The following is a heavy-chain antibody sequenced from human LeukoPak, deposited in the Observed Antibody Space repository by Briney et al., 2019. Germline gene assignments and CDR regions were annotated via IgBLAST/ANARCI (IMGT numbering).Heavy chain of an antibody. Sequence: GRSLRLSCAASGFTFDDYAMHWVRQAPGKGLEWVSGISWNSGSIGYADSVKGRFTISRDNAKNSLYLQMNSLRAEDTAMYYCTRENWGALDYWGQGTLVTVSS. CDR1: GFTFDDYA. V-gene: IGHV3-9*01. CDR2: ISWNSGSI. D-gene: IGHD3-16*01. CDR3: TRENWGALDY. J-gene: IGHJ4*02.